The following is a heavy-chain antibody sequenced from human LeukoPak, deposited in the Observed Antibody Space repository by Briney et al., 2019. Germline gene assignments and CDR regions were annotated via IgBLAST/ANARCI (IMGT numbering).Heavy chain of an antibody. Sequence: PGGSLRLSCAASGFTFSSYSMNWVRQAPGKGLEWVSSISSSSNYIYYADSVKGRFTISRDNAKNSLYLQMNSLRAEDTAVYYCAREHRGQLVELASGYYYYMDVWGKGTTVTVSS. CDR1: GFTFSSYS. J-gene: IGHJ6*03. CDR2: ISSSSNYI. D-gene: IGHD6-6*01. CDR3: AREHRGQLVELASGYYYYMDV. V-gene: IGHV3-21*01.